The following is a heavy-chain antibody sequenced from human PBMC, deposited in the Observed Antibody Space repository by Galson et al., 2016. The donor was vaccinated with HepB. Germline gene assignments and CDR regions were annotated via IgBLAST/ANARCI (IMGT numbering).Heavy chain of an antibody. CDR2: IWYGGSNK. V-gene: IGHV3-33*01. D-gene: IGHD6-19*01. CDR3: ARDRMVAVAGTFIAGTHGVDV. CDR1: GFTFRSYG. Sequence: SLRLSCAASGFTFRSYGMHWVRQAPGKGLEWVAVIWYGGSNKYYADSVKGRFTISRDNSKNTLYLQMNSLRAEDTAVYYCARDRMVAVAGTFIAGTHGVDVWGQGTTVTVSS. J-gene: IGHJ6*02.